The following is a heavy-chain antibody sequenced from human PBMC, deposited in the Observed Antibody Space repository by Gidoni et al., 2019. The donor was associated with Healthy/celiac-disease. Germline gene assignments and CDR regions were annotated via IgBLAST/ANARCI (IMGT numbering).Heavy chain of an antibody. CDR2: ISSNGGST. V-gene: IGHV3-64D*08. CDR3: VKDGGDWNYGDYYYGMDV. Sequence: EVQLVESGGGLVQPGGSLRLSCSASGFTFSRYAMHWVRQAPGQGLEYVSAISSNGGSTYYADSVKGRFTISRDNSKNTLYLQMSSLRAEDTAVYYCVKDGGDWNYGDYYYGMDVWGQGTTVTVSS. J-gene: IGHJ6*02. CDR1: GFTFSRYA. D-gene: IGHD1-7*01.